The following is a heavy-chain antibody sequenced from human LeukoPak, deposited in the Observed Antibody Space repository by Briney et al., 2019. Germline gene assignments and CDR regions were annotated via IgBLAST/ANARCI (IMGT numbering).Heavy chain of an antibody. D-gene: IGHD6-19*01. J-gene: IGHJ4*02. CDR2: IYHSGST. Sequence: SGTLSLTCAVSGGSFSSSNWWSWVRQPPGKGLEWIGEIYHSGSTNYNPSLKSRVTISVDKSKNQFSLKLSSVTAADTAVYYCVTFPASYTSAWYDWGQGTLVTVSS. V-gene: IGHV4-4*02. CDR1: GGSFSSSNW. CDR3: VTFPASYTSAWYD.